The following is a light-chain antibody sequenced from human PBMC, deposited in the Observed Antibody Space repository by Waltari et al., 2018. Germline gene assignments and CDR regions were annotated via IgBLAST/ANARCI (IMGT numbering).Light chain of an antibody. CDR2: NNN. CDR1: SSNVGSNS. J-gene: IGLJ3*02. CDR3: AAWDDSLKGLV. Sequence: QSVLTQPPSASGTPGQRVTISCSGRSSNVGSNSVNWYQQFAGTVPKLIIYNNNQRPSGVPDRFFASKSGTSASLAISSLQSEDEADYYCAAWDDSLKGLVFGGGTKLTVL. V-gene: IGLV1-44*01.